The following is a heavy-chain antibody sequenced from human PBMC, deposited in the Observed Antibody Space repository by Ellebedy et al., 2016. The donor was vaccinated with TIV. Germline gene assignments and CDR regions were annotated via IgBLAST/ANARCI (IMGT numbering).Heavy chain of an antibody. Sequence: GSLRLXXTVSGGSLNLYYWSWIRQTPGKGLEWIGYSHFIGNTKYNPSLESRVTMSVDTSKNQFSLQLKSVTAADTAVYYCARHWHHNSRADSWGQGILVTVSS. CDR2: SHFIGNT. V-gene: IGHV4-59*08. CDR1: GGSLNLYY. D-gene: IGHD2/OR15-2a*01. CDR3: ARHWHHNSRADS. J-gene: IGHJ4*02.